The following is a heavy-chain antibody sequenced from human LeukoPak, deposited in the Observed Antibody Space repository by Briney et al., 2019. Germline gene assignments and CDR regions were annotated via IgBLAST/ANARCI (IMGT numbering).Heavy chain of an antibody. CDR1: GYSISSGYY. CDR3: ARLMGRTPYGSGSYYPLLRTWWFDP. Sequence: DPSETLSLTCTVSGYSISSGYYWGWIRQPPGKGLEWIGYIYYSGSTNYNPSLKSRVTISVDTSKNQFSLKLSSVTAADTAVYYCARLMGRTPYGSGSYYPLLRTWWFDPWGQGTLVTVSS. J-gene: IGHJ5*02. D-gene: IGHD3-10*01. CDR2: IYYSGST. V-gene: IGHV4-61*05.